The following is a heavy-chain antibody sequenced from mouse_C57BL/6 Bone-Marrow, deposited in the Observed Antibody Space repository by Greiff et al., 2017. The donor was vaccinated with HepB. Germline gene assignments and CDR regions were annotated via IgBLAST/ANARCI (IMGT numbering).Heavy chain of an antibody. J-gene: IGHJ3*01. CDR2: IYPRSGNT. CDR3: ASHYYGSSGFAY. D-gene: IGHD1-1*01. CDR1: GYTFTSYG. V-gene: IGHV1-81*01. Sequence: QVQLQQSGAELARPGASVKLSCKASGYTFTSYGISWVKQRTGQGLEWIGEIYPRSGNTYYNEKFKGKATLTADKSSSPAYMELRSLTSEDSAVYFCASHYYGSSGFAYWGQGTLVTVSA.